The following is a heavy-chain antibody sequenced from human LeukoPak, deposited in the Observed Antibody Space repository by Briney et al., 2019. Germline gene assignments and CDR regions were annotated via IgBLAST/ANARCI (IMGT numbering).Heavy chain of an antibody. CDR1: GGSISSSGYY. Sequence: SETLSLTCTVSGGSISSSGYYWGWIRQPPGKGLEWIGSIYYSGSTYYNPSLKSRVTISVDTSKNQFSLKLSSVTAADTAVYYCARVQIYDILTGYSSYYFDYWGQGTLVTVSS. CDR2: IYYSGST. D-gene: IGHD3-9*01. J-gene: IGHJ4*02. V-gene: IGHV4-39*07. CDR3: ARVQIYDILTGYSSYYFDY.